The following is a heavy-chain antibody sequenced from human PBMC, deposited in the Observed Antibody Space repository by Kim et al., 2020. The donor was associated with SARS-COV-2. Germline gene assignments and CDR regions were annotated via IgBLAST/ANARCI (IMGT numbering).Heavy chain of an antibody. D-gene: IGHD3-22*01. CDR2: IYHSGST. CDR1: GGSISSSNW. Sequence: SETLSLTCAVSGGSISSSNWWSWVRQPPGPGLEWIGEIYHSGSTNYNPSLKSRVTISVDKSKNQFSLKLSSVTAADTAVYYCARSPSQPPYYYDSSGTFDYWGQGTLVTVSS. CDR3: ARSPSQPPYYYDSSGTFDY. J-gene: IGHJ4*02. V-gene: IGHV4-4*02.